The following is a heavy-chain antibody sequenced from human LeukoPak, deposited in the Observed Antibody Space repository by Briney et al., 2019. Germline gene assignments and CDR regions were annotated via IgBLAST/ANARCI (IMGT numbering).Heavy chain of an antibody. V-gene: IGHV4-39*07. J-gene: IGHJ4*02. CDR3: ARGKWELPQTLGWSLGYYFDY. CDR1: GGSVGSSSYY. CDR2: IYYSGSI. Sequence: SETLSLTCSVSGGSVGSSSYYWGWIRQSPGKGLEWIGNIYYSGSIYYNPSLKSRVTISVDKSNNQFSLNLASVTAADTAVYYCARGKWELPQTLGWSLGYYFDYWGQGTLVTVSS. D-gene: IGHD1-26*01.